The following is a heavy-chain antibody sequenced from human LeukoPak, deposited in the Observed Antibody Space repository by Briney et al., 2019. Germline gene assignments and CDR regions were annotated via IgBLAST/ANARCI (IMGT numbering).Heavy chain of an antibody. Sequence: SVKVSCKASGGTFSTSSISWVRQAPGQGLKCMGGIIIDLGTTNYARKFRGRVTITADESTTTAYMELNNLRTEDTAVYYRVSSLPGGINFSYDYWGQGTLVIVSS. CDR1: GGTFSTSS. D-gene: IGHD3-3*01. J-gene: IGHJ4*02. CDR2: IIIDLGTT. V-gene: IGHV1-69*01. CDR3: VSSLPGGINFSYDY.